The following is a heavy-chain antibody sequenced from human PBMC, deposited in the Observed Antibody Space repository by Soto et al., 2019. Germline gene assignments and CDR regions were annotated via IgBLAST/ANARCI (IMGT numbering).Heavy chain of an antibody. Sequence: QVQLVQSGAEVKKPGSSVKVSCKASGCTFSSYAISWVRQAPGQGLEWMGGIIPIFGTANYAQKFQGRVTITADESTSTAYMELSSLRAEATAVYYCARGEWQGITMILVDTPTTWGQGTMVTVSS. J-gene: IGHJ3*01. D-gene: IGHD3-22*01. CDR3: ARGEWQGITMILVDTPTT. CDR2: IIPIFGTA. CDR1: GCTFSSYA. V-gene: IGHV1-69*01.